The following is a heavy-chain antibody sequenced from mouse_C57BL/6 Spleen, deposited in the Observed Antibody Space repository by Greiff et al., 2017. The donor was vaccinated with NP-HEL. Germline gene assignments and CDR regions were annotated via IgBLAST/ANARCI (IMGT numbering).Heavy chain of an antibody. J-gene: IGHJ4*01. Sequence: VQLVESGAELVRPGTSVKVSCKASGYAFTNYLIEWVKQRPGQGLEWIGVINPGSGGTNYNEKFKGKATLTADKSSSTAYMQLSSLTSEDSAVYFCARGSNHYAMDYWGQGTSVTVSS. D-gene: IGHD2-5*01. CDR3: ARGSNHYAMDY. CDR2: INPGSGGT. V-gene: IGHV1-54*01. CDR1: GYAFTNYL.